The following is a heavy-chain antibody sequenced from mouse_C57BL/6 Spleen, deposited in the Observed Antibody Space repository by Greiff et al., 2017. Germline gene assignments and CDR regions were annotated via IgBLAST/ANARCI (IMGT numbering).Heavy chain of an antibody. D-gene: IGHD1-1*01. J-gene: IGHJ3*01. CDR2: IYPGDGDT. V-gene: IGHV1-80*01. CDR3: ASEDYGSSSFAY. Sequence: QVQLQQSGAELVKPGASVKISCKASGYAFSSYWMNWVKQRPGKGLEWIGQIYPGDGDTNYNGKFKGKATLTADKSSSTAYMQLSSLTSEDSAVYFCASEDYGSSSFAYWGQGTLVTVSA. CDR1: GYAFSSYW.